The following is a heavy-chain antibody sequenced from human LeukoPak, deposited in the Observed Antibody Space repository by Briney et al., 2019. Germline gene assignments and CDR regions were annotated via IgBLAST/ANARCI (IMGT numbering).Heavy chain of an antibody. CDR2: IYYSGST. J-gene: IGHJ5*02. CDR3: ARRKAAGWFDP. D-gene: IGHD6-13*01. V-gene: IGHV4-59*08. CDR1: GYSISSGYY. Sequence: SETLSLTCTVSGYSISSGYYWSWIRQPPGKGLEWIGYIYYSGSTNYNPSLKSRVTISVDTSKNQFSLKLSSVTAADTAVYYCARRKAAGWFDPWGQGTLVTVSS.